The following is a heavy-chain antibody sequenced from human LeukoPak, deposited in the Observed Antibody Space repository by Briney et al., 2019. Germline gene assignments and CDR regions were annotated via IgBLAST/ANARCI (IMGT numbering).Heavy chain of an antibody. V-gene: IGHV1-2*02. CDR2: INPNSGGT. Sequence: ASVRVSCKSSGYTFTGYYMHWVRQAPGQGLEWMGWINPNSGGTNYAQKFQGRVTMTRDTSISTAYMELSKLRSDDTAVYYCARDRVPAAIELYYMDGWGKGTTVTVSS. CDR1: GYTFTGYY. J-gene: IGHJ6*03. CDR3: ARDRVPAAIELYYMDG. D-gene: IGHD2-2*01.